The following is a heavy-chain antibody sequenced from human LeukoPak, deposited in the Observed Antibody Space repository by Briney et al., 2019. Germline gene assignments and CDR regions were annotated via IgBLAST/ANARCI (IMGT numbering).Heavy chain of an antibody. V-gene: IGHV3-33*01. CDR1: GFTFSSYG. CDR2: IWYDGGNK. D-gene: IGHD4-23*01. J-gene: IGHJ2*01. Sequence: GGSLRLSCAASGFTFSSYGMHWVRQAPGKGLEWVAVIWYDGGNKYYADSVKGRFTISRDNSKNTLYLQMNSLRAEDTAVYYCATDGDNRDRYFDLWGRGTLVTVSS. CDR3: ATDGDNRDRYFDL.